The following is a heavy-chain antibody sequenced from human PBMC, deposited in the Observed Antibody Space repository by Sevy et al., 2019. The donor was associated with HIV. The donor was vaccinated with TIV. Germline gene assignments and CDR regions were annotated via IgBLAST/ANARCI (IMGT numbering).Heavy chain of an antibody. CDR3: TNIRGYCIARVWGEYFES. D-gene: IGHD2-8*02. J-gene: IGHJ4*02. CDR2: IKSKSEGGTT. V-gene: IGHV3-15*01. CDR1: GFTFSNAW. Sequence: GGSLRLSCGASGFTFSNAWMTWVRQAPGKGLEWVGRIKSKSEGGTTDYAAPVKGRFTISRDDPKNTLYQQMNSMKSDETAVYYCTNIRGYCIARVWGEYFESWGQGTLVTVSS.